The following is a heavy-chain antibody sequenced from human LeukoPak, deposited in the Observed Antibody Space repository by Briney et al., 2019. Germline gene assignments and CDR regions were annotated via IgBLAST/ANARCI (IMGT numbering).Heavy chain of an antibody. V-gene: IGHV1-46*01. Sequence: ASVKVSCKASGYTFTSYYMHWVRQAPGQGLEWMGIINPSGGSTSYAQKFQGRVTMTRDTSTSTVYMELSSLRSEDTAVYYCARVKLLDLYYYYGMDVWGQGTTVTVSS. CDR2: INPSGGST. CDR3: ARVKLLDLYYYYGMDV. D-gene: IGHD1-7*01. J-gene: IGHJ6*02. CDR1: GYTFTSYY.